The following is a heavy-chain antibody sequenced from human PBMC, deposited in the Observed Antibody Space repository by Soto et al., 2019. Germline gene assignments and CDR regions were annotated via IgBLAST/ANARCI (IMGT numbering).Heavy chain of an antibody. CDR1: GFDVSNTD. CDR3: AREAIIVIAAPEYYFDY. Sequence: EVQLVESGGDLVQRGGSLRLSCAASGFDVSNTDMSWVRQAPGKGLEWVSVIYSGGYTNYADSVKGRFIVSRDSPKNTLYLQMDSLRAEDTAVYYCAREAIIVIAAPEYYFDYWGQGTLLTVSS. CDR2: IYSGGYT. J-gene: IGHJ4*02. D-gene: IGHD3-22*01. V-gene: IGHV3-66*01.